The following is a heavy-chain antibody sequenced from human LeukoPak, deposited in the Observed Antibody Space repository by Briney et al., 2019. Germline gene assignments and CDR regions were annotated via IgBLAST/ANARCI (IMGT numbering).Heavy chain of an antibody. CDR1: GFTFSDYY. V-gene: IGHV3-11*01. J-gene: IGHJ4*02. Sequence: GGSLRLSCAASGFTFSDYYMSWIRQAPGKGLEWVSYISSSGTTICYADSVKGRFTISRDNAKNSLYLQMNSLTAEDTAVYYCARDPRGSSWYFDYWGQGILVTVSS. CDR3: ARDPRGSSWYFDY. D-gene: IGHD6-13*01. CDR2: ISSSGTTI.